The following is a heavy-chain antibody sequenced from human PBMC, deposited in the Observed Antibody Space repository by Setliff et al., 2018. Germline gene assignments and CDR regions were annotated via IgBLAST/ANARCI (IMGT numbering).Heavy chain of an antibody. CDR3: ARSFSRREKFLLDY. Sequence: SETLSLTCAVSGYSISSGYYWGWIRQPPGKGLEWIANIYHSGNTYYNPSLKSRVTISVDTSKNQFSLKVSSVTAADTAVYYCARSFSRREKFLLDYWGQGALVTVSS. CDR1: GYSISSGYY. CDR2: IYHSGNT. V-gene: IGHV4-38-2*01. J-gene: IGHJ4*02.